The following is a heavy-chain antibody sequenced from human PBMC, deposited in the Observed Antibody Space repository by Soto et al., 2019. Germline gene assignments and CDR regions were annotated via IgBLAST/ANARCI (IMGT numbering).Heavy chain of an antibody. CDR1: GGSFSGYY. J-gene: IGHJ6*02. CDR3: ARCNYYGSGSYYNSVFRNYYYYGMDV. D-gene: IGHD3-10*01. V-gene: IGHV4-34*01. CDR2: INHSGST. Sequence: SETLSLTCAVYGGSFSGYYWSWIRQPPGKGLEWIGEINHSGSTNYNPSLKSRVTISVDTSKNQFSLKLSSVTAADTAVYYCARCNYYGSGSYYNSVFRNYYYYGMDVWGQGTTVTVSS.